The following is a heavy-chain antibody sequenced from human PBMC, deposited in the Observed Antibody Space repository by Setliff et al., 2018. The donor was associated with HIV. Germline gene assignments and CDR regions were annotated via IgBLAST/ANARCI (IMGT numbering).Heavy chain of an antibody. CDR3: ARDRGPYGDNGMDV. D-gene: IGHD4-17*01. Sequence: LRLSCAASGFIFSKYWMSWVRQAPGKGLEWVANIKQDGSEKNYVDSVKGRFTISRDNAKMSLYLQVNSLSAEDTAVYYCARDRGPYGDNGMDVWGQGTTVTVSS. V-gene: IGHV3-7*03. CDR2: IKQDGSEK. J-gene: IGHJ6*02. CDR1: GFIFSKYW.